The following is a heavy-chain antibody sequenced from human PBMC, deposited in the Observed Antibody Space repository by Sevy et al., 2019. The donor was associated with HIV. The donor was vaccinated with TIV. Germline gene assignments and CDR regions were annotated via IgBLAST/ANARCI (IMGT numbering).Heavy chain of an antibody. CDR3: ARTTVTTHYYYYGMDV. Sequence: ASVKVSCKASGYTFTSYAMNWVRQAPGQGLEWMGWINTNTGNPTYAQGFTGRFVFSLDTSVSTAYLQISSLKAEDTDVYYCARTTVTTHYYYYGMDVWGQGTTVTVSS. CDR1: GYTFTSYA. D-gene: IGHD4-17*01. CDR2: INTNTGNP. J-gene: IGHJ6*02. V-gene: IGHV7-4-1*02.